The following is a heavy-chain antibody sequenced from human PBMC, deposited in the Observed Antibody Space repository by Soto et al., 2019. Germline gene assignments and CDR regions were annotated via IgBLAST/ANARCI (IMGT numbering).Heavy chain of an antibody. V-gene: IGHV3-33*01. D-gene: IGHD4-17*01. J-gene: IGHJ3*02. CDR3: ARGGGGSYGGNSAHFDI. CDR2: IWYDGSKK. Sequence: QVQLVESGGGVVQPGTSLRLSCEASGFTFSGLGIHWVRQAPGKGLEWVAVIWYDGSKKYYADCVKGRFTISRDNSKNALYLQMNSLRSEDTAVYYCARGGGGSYGGNSAHFDIWGQGTLVTVSS. CDR1: GFTFSGLG.